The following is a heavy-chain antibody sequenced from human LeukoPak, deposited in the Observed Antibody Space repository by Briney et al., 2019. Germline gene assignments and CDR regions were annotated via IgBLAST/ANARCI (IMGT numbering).Heavy chain of an antibody. Sequence: PGGSLRLSCAASGFTVSSNYVSWVRQAPGKGLEWVAKINQDGSDKQYVDSVKGRFTISRDNAKNSLYLQMNSLRAEDTAVYYCARLTPYWGQGTLVTVSS. CDR3: ARLTPY. J-gene: IGHJ4*02. CDR2: INQDGSDK. V-gene: IGHV3-7*03. CDR1: GFTVSSNY.